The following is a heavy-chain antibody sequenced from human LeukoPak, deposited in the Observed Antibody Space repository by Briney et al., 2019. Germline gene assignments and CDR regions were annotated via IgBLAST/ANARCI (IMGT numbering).Heavy chain of an antibody. CDR2: ISAYNGNT. CDR3: ARANTFSYYYDSSGYTFDY. Sequence: ASVKVSCKASGYTFTSYGISWVRQAPGQGLEWMGWISAYNGNTNYAQKLQGRVTMTTDTSTSTAYMELRSLRSDDTAVYYCARANTFSYYYDSSGYTFDYWGQGTLVTVSS. J-gene: IGHJ4*02. V-gene: IGHV1-18*01. D-gene: IGHD3-22*01. CDR1: GYTFTSYG.